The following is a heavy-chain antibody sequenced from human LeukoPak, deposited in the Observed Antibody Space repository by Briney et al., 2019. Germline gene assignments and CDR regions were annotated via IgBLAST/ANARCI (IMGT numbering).Heavy chain of an antibody. CDR1: GFTFSDSY. V-gene: IGHV3-11*01. Sequence: PGGSLRLSCAASGFTFSDSYMTWIRQAPGKGLEWVSYISSSGIAKYYADSVKGRFTISRDNGKNSLYLQMDSLRVEDTAMYFCARDPYYYDSTAYFASFHNWGQGTLVTVSS. CDR3: ARDPYYYDSTAYFASFHN. D-gene: IGHD3-22*01. CDR2: ISSSGIAK. J-gene: IGHJ4*02.